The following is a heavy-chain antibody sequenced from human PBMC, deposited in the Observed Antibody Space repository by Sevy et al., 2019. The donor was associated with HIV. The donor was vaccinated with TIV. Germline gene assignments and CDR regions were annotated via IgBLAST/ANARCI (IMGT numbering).Heavy chain of an antibody. V-gene: IGHV5-51*01. CDR2: IYPVDSVT. Sequence: GESLKISCKGSGYTFSNYWIGWVRQMPGKGLEWMGVIYPVDSVTRYSPSYQGQVTMSADKSTSTDYLQWSSLKTPDTAIYYCPRYPIVVLPAAEYYFDYWGQGTLVTVSS. D-gene: IGHD2-2*01. CDR3: PRYPIVVLPAAEYYFDY. J-gene: IGHJ4*02. CDR1: GYTFSNYW.